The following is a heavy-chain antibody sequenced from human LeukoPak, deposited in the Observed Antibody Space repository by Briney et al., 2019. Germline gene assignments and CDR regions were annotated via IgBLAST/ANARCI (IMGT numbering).Heavy chain of an antibody. V-gene: IGHV4-34*01. Sequence: SETLSLTCAVYGEPFNGYYWNWIRQSPGKGLEWIGEINHSGSTNYNPSLKSRVTISVDTFKNQFSLKLNSVTAADTAVYYCASRYFCSSTSCYTFDYWGQGTLVTVSS. CDR2: INHSGST. CDR1: GEPFNGYY. J-gene: IGHJ4*02. CDR3: ASRYFCSSTSCYTFDY. D-gene: IGHD2-2*02.